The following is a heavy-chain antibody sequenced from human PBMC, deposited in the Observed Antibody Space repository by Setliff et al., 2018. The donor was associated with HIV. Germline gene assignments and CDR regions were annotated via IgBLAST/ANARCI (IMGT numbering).Heavy chain of an antibody. Sequence: PSETLSLTCTVSGGSIGSSSYYWGWIRQPPGKGLEWIGYSSTSGCTNCNPSLKSRLNMSVDTSNYQISLKLTAVTAADTAVYYCAREFSERSPNPDHYYYYMDVWGKGTTVTVSS. D-gene: IGHD6-19*01. J-gene: IGHJ6*03. CDR1: GGSIGSSSYY. CDR2: SSTSGCT. CDR3: AREFSERSPNPDHYYYYMDV. V-gene: IGHV4-39*07.